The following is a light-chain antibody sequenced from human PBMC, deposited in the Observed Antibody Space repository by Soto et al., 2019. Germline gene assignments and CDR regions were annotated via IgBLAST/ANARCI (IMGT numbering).Light chain of an antibody. J-gene: IGKJ5*01. CDR1: QDISKN. V-gene: IGKV1-33*01. CDR2: EAS. CDR3: QQYDNLLPIT. Sequence: IQMTQSPSSLSASVGDRVTITCQASQDISKNLNWYQQKPGKAPKILIYEASSLQTGVPSRFSGSGSATHFTFTISSLQPEDVATYYCQQYDNLLPITFGQGTRLEIK.